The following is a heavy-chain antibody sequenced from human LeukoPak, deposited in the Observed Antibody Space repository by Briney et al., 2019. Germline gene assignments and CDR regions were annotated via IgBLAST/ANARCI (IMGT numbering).Heavy chain of an antibody. V-gene: IGHV3-23*01. CDR3: AKDMDDHGDYLFHY. Sequence: GGSLRLSCAASGFTFSSYAMSWVRQAPGKGLEWVSAISGSGGSTYYADSVKGRFTISRDDSTSTLYLQMNSLRDEDTAVYYCAKDMDDHGDYLFHYWGQGTLVTVSS. CDR2: ISGSGGST. CDR1: GFTFSSYA. J-gene: IGHJ4*02. D-gene: IGHD4-17*01.